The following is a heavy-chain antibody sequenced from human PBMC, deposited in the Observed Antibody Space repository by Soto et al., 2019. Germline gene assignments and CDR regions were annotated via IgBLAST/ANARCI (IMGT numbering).Heavy chain of an antibody. D-gene: IGHD3-22*01. CDR1: GLTVSSNY. V-gene: IGHV3-53*04. CDR3: ATTYYYDSSGYYYLDY. J-gene: IGHJ4*02. CDR2: IYSGGST. Sequence: GGSLKLSCAASGLTVSSNYMSWVRQAPGKGLEWVSVIYSGGSTYYADSVKGRFTISRHNSKNTLYLQMNSLRAEDTAVYYCATTYYYDSSGYYYLDYWGQGTLVTVSS.